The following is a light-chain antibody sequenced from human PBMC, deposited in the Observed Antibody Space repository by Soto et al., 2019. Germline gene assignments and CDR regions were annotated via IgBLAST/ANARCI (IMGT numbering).Light chain of an antibody. V-gene: IGLV2-8*01. CDR1: SSDVGAYNY. Sequence: QSVLPQPPSASGSPGQSVTISCTGTSSDVGAYNYISWYQQHPGKAPKLMIYEVSKRPSGVPVRFSGSKSGNTASLTVSGLQAEDEADYYCSSYAGSSHYVFGTGTKVTVL. J-gene: IGLJ1*01. CDR2: EVS. CDR3: SSYAGSSHYV.